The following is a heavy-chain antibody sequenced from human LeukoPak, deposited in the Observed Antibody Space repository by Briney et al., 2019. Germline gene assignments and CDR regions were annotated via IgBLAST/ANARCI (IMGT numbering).Heavy chain of an antibody. CDR3: ARSPIAAAGSSAEYFQH. V-gene: IGHV5-51*01. D-gene: IGHD6-13*01. CDR2: IYPGDSDT. CDR1: GYSFPSYW. Sequence: GESLNISCKGSGYSFPSYWIAWVRQMPGKGLGWMGIIYPGDSDTRYSPPFQGQATTSADKSISTAYLQWSSLKASDTAMYYCARSPIAAAGSSAEYFQHWGQGTLVTVSS. J-gene: IGHJ1*01.